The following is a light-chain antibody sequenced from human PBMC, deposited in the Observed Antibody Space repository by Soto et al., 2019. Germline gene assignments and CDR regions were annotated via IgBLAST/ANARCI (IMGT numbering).Light chain of an antibody. Sequence: ILLTQSPGTRSLSPGERATLSCRASQSVSSYLAWYQQKPGQAPRLLIYDASNRATGIPARFSGSGSGTDFTLTISSLEPEDFAVYYCQQRSNWPRTFGQGTKVDIK. V-gene: IGKV3-11*01. CDR3: QQRSNWPRT. J-gene: IGKJ1*01. CDR2: DAS. CDR1: QSVSSY.